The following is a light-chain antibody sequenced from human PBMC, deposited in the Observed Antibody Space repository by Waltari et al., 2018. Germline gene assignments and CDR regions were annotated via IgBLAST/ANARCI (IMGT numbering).Light chain of an antibody. CDR2: DVT. Sequence: QSALTQPPSASGSPGQSVTISCTGTSSDVGGYNYVSWYQQYPGKAPKLLIYDVTKRPSGVPDRFSGSKSGNTASLTVSGLQAEDEADYCCSSFAGSNNWVFGGGTKLTVL. V-gene: IGLV2-8*01. J-gene: IGLJ3*02. CDR1: SSDVGGYNY. CDR3: SSFAGSNNWV.